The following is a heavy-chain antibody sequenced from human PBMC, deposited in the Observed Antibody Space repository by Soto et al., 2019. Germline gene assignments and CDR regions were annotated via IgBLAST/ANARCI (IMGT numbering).Heavy chain of an antibody. CDR3: ARTPRFGEFLFDY. Sequence: QVTLKESGPVLVKPTETLTLTCTVSGFSLSNARMGVSWIRQPPGKALEWLAHIFSNDEKSYSTSLKSRLTXSXDXXKSQVVLTMTNMDPVDTATYYCARTPRFGEFLFDYWGQGTLVTVSS. CDR1: GFSLSNARMG. CDR2: IFSNDEK. D-gene: IGHD3-10*01. V-gene: IGHV2-26*01. J-gene: IGHJ4*02.